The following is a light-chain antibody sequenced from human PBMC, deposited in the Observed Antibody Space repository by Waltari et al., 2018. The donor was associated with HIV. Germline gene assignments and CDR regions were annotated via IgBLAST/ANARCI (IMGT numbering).Light chain of an antibody. CDR1: QSVGSS. J-gene: IGKJ4*01. CDR2: GTS. CDR3: QQYNGWPPQVS. Sequence: EIVLTQSPVTLSLSPGDRATLACRASQSVGSSLAWYQQRPGQAPRLLIYGTSMTPTGIPARFSGSGSGTDFTLTSSSLESEDCARYYCQQYNGWPPQVSFGGGTKVEL. V-gene: IGKV3-15*01.